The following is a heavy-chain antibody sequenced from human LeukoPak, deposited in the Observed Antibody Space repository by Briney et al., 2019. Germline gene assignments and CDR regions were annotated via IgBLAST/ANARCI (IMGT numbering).Heavy chain of an antibody. V-gene: IGHV3-23*01. Sequence: GGSLRLSCAASGFTFRSYAMSWVRQAPGQGLEWVSVISGSGGNTYYADSLKGRFTISRDNSKNTLYLQMNSLRAEDTAVYYCAKGPSDKYDSSGHYYIPSHFDSWGQGTLVTVSS. CDR3: AKGPSDKYDSSGHYYIPSHFDS. CDR2: ISGSGGNT. D-gene: IGHD3-22*01. CDR1: GFTFRSYA. J-gene: IGHJ4*02.